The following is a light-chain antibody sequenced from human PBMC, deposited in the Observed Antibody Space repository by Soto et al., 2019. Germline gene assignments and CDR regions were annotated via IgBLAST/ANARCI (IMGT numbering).Light chain of an antibody. CDR1: QRIRSTY. Sequence: EILLTQSPGTLSLSPVDSATLSCMASQRIRSTYLAWYQQKPGQAPRLLIYDASSRATGIPDRFSGSGSGTDFYLTISRLEPEDFAVYYCQQRHMWPITFGQGTRLEIK. J-gene: IGKJ5*01. CDR2: DAS. CDR3: QQRHMWPIT. V-gene: IGKV3D-20*02.